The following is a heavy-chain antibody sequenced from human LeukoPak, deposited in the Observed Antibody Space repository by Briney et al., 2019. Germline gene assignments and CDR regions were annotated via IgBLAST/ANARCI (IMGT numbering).Heavy chain of an antibody. V-gene: IGHV3-23*01. CDR2: ISGSGVTT. D-gene: IGHD1-26*01. CDR3: ARKDLPTIVGAADY. CDR1: GFPFSNYA. J-gene: IGHJ4*02. Sequence: GGSLRLSCAASGFPFSNYAMSWVRQAPGKGLEWVSAISGSGVTTYYVDSVKGRFTISRDNPKNTLYLQMNSLRAEDTAVYYCARKDLPTIVGAADYWGQGTLVTVSS.